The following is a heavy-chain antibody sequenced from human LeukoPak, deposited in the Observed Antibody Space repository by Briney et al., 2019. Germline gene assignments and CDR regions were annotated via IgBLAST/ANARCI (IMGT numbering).Heavy chain of an antibody. CDR3: AKDESVIVASFDY. Sequence: GGSLRLSCTASGFTFSSYAMSWVRQAPGKGLEWVSAISGSGGSTYYADSVKGRFTISRDNSKNTLYLQMNSLRAEDTAVYYCAKDESVIVASFDYWGQGTLVTVSS. J-gene: IGHJ4*02. CDR2: ISGSGGST. CDR1: GFTFSSYA. V-gene: IGHV3-23*01. D-gene: IGHD3-22*01.